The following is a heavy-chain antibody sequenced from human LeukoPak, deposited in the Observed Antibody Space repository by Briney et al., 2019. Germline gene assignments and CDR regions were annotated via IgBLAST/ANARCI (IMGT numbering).Heavy chain of an antibody. CDR3: ARKRTSSSWYRAVNYYMDV. V-gene: IGHV1-8*02. CDR2: MNPNSGNT. CDR1: GYTFTSYG. D-gene: IGHD6-13*01. Sequence: ASVKVSCKASGYTFTSYGISWVRQATGQGLEWMGWMNPNSGNTGYAQKFQGRVTMTRNTSISTAYMELSSLRSDDTAVYYCARKRTSSSWYRAVNYYMDVWGKGTTVTISS. J-gene: IGHJ6*03.